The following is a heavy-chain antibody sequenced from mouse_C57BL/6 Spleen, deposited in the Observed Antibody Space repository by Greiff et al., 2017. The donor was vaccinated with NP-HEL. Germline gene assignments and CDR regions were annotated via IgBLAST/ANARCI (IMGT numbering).Heavy chain of an antibody. CDR3: TYYDKSGIYAMDY. CDR1: GFTFSNYW. D-gene: IGHD1-1*01. J-gene: IGHJ4*01. CDR2: IRLKSDNYAT. V-gene: IGHV6-3*01. Sequence: EVKLMESGGGLVQPGGSMKLSCVASGFTFSNYWMNWVRQSPEKGLEWVAQIRLKSDNYATHYAESVKGRFTISRDDSKSSVYLQMNNLRAADTGIYYCTYYDKSGIYAMDYWGQGTSVTVSS.